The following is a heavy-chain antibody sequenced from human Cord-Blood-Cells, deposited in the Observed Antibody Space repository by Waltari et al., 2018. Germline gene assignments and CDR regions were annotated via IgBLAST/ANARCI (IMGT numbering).Heavy chain of an antibody. CDR1: GGSISSSNC. D-gene: IGHD3-3*01. J-gene: IGHJ4*02. CDR3: ARTVWSGYYYFDY. Sequence: QVQLQESGPGLVKPSGTLSLTCAVSGGSISSSNCWSWVRQPPGKGLGWIGEIHQSGSPNYNPALKSRVTISVDKSKNQFSLKLSSVTAADTAVYYCARTVWSGYYYFDYWGQGTLVTVSS. V-gene: IGHV4-4*02. CDR2: IHQSGSP.